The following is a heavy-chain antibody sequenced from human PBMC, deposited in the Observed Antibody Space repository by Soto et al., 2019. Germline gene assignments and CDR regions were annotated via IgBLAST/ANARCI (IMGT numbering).Heavy chain of an antibody. CDR1: GGSFSGYY. CDR3: ARFGGPGLSHNWFDS. J-gene: IGHJ5*01. CDR2: INHSGST. Sequence: SETLSLTCAVYGGSFSGYYWTWIRQPPGTGLEWIGEINHSGSTNYNPSLKSRVTLSADKSINTAYLQWSTLKASDTAMYYCARFGGPGLSHNWFDSWGQGTLVTVSS. V-gene: IGHV4-34*10. D-gene: IGHD3-16*01.